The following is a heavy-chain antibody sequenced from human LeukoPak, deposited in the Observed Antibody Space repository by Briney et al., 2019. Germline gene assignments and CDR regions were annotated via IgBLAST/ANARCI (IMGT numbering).Heavy chain of an antibody. CDR1: GYTFTGYY. J-gene: IGHJ4*02. CDR2: INPNGGDT. V-gene: IGHV1-2*02. Sequence: ASVKVSCKASGYTFTGYYVHWVRQAPGQGLEWMGWINPNGGDTNYAQGFQGRVTMTRDTSISTAYMELTRLRSDDTAVYYCARDRSRDGYNALDYWGQGTLVTVSS. D-gene: IGHD5-24*01. CDR3: ARDRSRDGYNALDY.